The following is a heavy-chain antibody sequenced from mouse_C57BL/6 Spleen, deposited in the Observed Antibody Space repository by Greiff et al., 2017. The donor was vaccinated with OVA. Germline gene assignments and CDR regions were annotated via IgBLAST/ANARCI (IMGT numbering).Heavy chain of an antibody. CDR3: ARGGSSWAMDY. D-gene: IGHD1-1*01. J-gene: IGHJ4*01. CDR2: IDPSDSYT. V-gene: IGHV1-69*01. CDR1: GYTFTSYW. Sequence: VQLQQPGAELVMPGASVKLSCKASGYTFTSYWMHWVKQRPGQGLEWIGEIDPSDSYTNYNQKFKGKSTLTVDKSSSTAYMQLSSLTSEESAVYYCARGGSSWAMDYWGQGTSVTVSA.